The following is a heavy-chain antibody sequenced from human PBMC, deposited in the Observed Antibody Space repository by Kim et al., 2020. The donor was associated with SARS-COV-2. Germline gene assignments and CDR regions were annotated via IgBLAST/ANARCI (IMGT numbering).Heavy chain of an antibody. Sequence: GGSLRLSCAASGFTFSAYPMAWVRKAPGKGLEWVSSIIDTGERYYADSVMGRFTISRDNSKNTLYLQMNSLRAEDTAIYHCARDTRGTWRAYDYWGPGT. CDR3: ARDTRGTWRAYDY. CDR2: IIDTGER. CDR1: GFTFSAYP. J-gene: IGHJ4*02. D-gene: IGHD1-26*01. V-gene: IGHV3-23*01.